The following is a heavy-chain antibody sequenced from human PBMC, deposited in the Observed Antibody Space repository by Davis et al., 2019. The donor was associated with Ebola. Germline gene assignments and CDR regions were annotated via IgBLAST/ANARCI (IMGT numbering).Heavy chain of an antibody. CDR2: INHSGST. D-gene: IGHD2/OR15-2a*01. V-gene: IGHV4-34*01. Sequence: PSETLSLTCAVYGGSFSDYYWSWIRQPPGEGLEWIGEINHSGSTNYNPSLKSRVTISVDTPKNQFSLKLSFVTAADTAVYYCARRIRIYYYMDVWGKGTTVTVSS. CDR1: GGSFSDYY. J-gene: IGHJ6*03. CDR3: ARRIRIYYYMDV.